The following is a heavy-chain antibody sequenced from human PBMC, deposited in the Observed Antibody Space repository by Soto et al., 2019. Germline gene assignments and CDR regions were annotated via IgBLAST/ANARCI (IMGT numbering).Heavy chain of an antibody. J-gene: IGHJ4*02. CDR1: GGSISSSSYY. CDR2: IHYSGST. Sequence: QLQLQESGPGLVKPSETLSLTCTVSGGSISSSSYYWGWIRQPPGKGLEWIGSIHYSGSTYYNPSLKSRVTISVDTSKNQFSLKLSSVTAADTAVYYCARGTGIAAAGFDYWGQGTLVTVSS. V-gene: IGHV4-39*01. D-gene: IGHD6-13*01. CDR3: ARGTGIAAAGFDY.